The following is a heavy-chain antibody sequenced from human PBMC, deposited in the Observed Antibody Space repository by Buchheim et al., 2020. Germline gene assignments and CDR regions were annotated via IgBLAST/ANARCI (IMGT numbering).Heavy chain of an antibody. J-gene: IGHJ6*02. CDR2: IYHSGST. CDR3: ARGRFGVVITPPYYYYGMDV. V-gene: IGHV4-4*02. CDR1: GGSISSSNW. D-gene: IGHD3-3*01. Sequence: QVQLQESGPGLVKPSGTLSLTCAASGGSISSSNWWSWVRQPPGKGLEWIGEIYHSGSTNYNPSLKSRVTISVDKSKNQFPLKLSSVTAADTAVYYCARGRFGVVITPPYYYYGMDVWGQGTT.